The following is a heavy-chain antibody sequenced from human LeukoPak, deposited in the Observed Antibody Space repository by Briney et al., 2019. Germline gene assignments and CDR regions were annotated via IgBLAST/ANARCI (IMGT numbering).Heavy chain of an antibody. D-gene: IGHD6-19*01. CDR1: GGSFSGYY. J-gene: IGHJ5*02. CDR3: ARGGWQWLVRPSWYDP. V-gene: IGHV4-34*01. CDR2: INHSGST. Sequence: SETLSLTCAVYGGSFSGYYWSWIRQPPGKGLEWIGEINHSGSTNYNPSLKSRVTISVDTSKNQFSLKLSSVTAADTAVYYCARGGWQWLVRPSWYDPWGQGTLVTVSS.